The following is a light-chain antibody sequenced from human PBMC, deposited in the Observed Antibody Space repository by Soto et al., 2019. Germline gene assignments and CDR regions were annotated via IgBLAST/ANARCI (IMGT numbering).Light chain of an antibody. J-gene: IGLJ3*02. V-gene: IGLV2-14*01. CDR1: SSDIGGYKY. Sequence: QSALTQPASVSGSPGQSLTISCTGTSSDIGGYKYVSWYQQHPGKAPKLLIYEVINRPSGVSNRFSASKSGNTASLTISRLQAEDEADYYCSSYTSSTTRVFGGGTKLTVL. CDR2: EVI. CDR3: SSYTSSTTRV.